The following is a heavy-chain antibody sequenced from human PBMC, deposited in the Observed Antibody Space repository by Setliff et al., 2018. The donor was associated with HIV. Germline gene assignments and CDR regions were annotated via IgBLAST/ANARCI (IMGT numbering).Heavy chain of an antibody. D-gene: IGHD3-16*01. CDR2: IYYSGST. J-gene: IGHJ4*02. CDR3: ARALGGGYFDY. V-gene: IGHV4-61*01. CDR1: GDSISSGRFY. Sequence: PSETLSLTCAVSGDSISSGRFYWTWIRQPPGRGLEWIGFIYYSGSTNYSPSLKSRVTISLDSSKDHFSLKLSSVTAADTAVYYCARALGGGYFDYWGQGTLVTVSS.